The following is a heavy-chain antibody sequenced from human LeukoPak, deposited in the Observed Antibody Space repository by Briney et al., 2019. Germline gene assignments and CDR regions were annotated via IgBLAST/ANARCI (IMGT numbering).Heavy chain of an antibody. V-gene: IGHV3-7*01. CDR1: GFTFTTYW. J-gene: IGHJ6*03. Sequence: GGSLRLSCAASGFTFTTYWMTWVRQAPGKGLEWVANIKQDGSDKYYVDSVKGRFTISRDNAKNSLYLQMNSLRAEDTAVYYCARAMVRGVPHYYYYYYMDVWGKGTTVTISS. CDR3: ARAMVRGVPHYYYYYYMDV. D-gene: IGHD3-10*01. CDR2: IKQDGSDK.